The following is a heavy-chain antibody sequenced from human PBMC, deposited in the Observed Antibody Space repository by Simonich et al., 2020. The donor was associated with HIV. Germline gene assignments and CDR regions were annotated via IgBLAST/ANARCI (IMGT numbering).Heavy chain of an antibody. V-gene: IGHV4-34*01. Sequence: QVQLQQWGAGLLKPSETLSLTCGVYGGSFSGYYWSWIRQPPGKGQECIGESNHSGNTNNNPSRKSRITRSVDTSKHQFSLKLSSVTAADTAVYYCARLEKDWYYNYYYMDVWGKGTTVTVSS. D-gene: IGHD3-9*01. J-gene: IGHJ6*03. CDR1: GGSFSGYY. CDR3: ARLEKDWYYNYYYMDV. CDR2: SNHSGNT.